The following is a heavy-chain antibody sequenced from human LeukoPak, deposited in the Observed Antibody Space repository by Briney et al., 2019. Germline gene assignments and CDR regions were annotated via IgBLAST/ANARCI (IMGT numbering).Heavy chain of an antibody. J-gene: IGHJ6*03. D-gene: IGHD3-10*01. V-gene: IGHV4-34*01. CDR2: INHSGST. Sequence: GSLRLSCAASGFTFSNYNMNWVRQAPGKGLEWIGEINHSGSTNYNPSLKSRVTISVDTSKNQFSLKLSSVTAADTAVYYCARHGSGSYYRYYYYMDVWGKGTTVTVSS. CDR1: GFTFSNYN. CDR3: ARHGSGSYYRYYYYMDV.